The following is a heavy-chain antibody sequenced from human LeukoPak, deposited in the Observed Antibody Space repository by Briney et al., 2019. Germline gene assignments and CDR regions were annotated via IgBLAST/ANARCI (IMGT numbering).Heavy chain of an antibody. J-gene: IGHJ4*02. V-gene: IGHV3-15*01. CDR2: IKSKPDGGAT. CDR1: GFTFSNAW. CDR3: NGRYDYVWGSYRYLGFDY. Sequence: GGSLRLSCAASGFTFSNAWMSWDRQAPGKGLEWVGRIKSKPDGGATDYAAPVKGRFTISRDDSKNTLYLQINSLKTEDTAVYYCNGRYDYVWGSYRYLGFDYWGQGTLVTVSS. D-gene: IGHD3-16*02.